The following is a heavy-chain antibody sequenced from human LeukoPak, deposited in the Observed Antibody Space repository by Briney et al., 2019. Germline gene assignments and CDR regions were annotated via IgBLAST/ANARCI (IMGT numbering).Heavy chain of an antibody. J-gene: IGHJ4*02. V-gene: IGHV5-51*01. D-gene: IGHD3-10*01. CDR2: IYPGDPDT. Sequence: GESLKISCKGSGYSFTNYWIGWVRQMPGKGLEWMGIIYPGDPDTRYSPSFQGQVTISAHKSISTAYLQWSSLKASDTAMYYCATRYYYDSGSYSSFDYWGQGTLVTVSS. CDR3: ATRYYYDSGSYSSFDY. CDR1: GYSFTNYW.